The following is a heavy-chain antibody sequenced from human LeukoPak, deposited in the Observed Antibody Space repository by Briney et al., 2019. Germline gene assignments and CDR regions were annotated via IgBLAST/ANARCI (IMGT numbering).Heavy chain of an antibody. Sequence: PSETLSLTCTVSGGSISSGSYYWSWIRQPAGKGLEWIGRIYTSGSTNYNPSLKCQVTISVDTAKNQFSLRLSSVPAADTAVYYWARGGVVYDFWSGGGLYYYGMDVWGQGTTVTVSS. CDR1: GGSISSGSYY. CDR3: ARGGVVYDFWSGGGLYYYGMDV. D-gene: IGHD3-3*01. CDR2: IYTSGST. V-gene: IGHV4-61*02. J-gene: IGHJ6*02.